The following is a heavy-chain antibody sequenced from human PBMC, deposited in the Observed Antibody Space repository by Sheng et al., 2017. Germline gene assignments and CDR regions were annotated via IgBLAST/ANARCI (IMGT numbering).Heavy chain of an antibody. D-gene: IGHD3-3*01. J-gene: IGHJ6*03. Sequence: EVQLVESGGGLVKPGGSLRLSCAASGFTFSSYSMNWVRQAPGKGLEWVSSISSSSSYIYYADSVKGRFTISRDNAKNSLYLQMNSLRAEDTAVYYCARDVTIFGVVIIDYYYYMDVWGQGTTVTVSS. CDR3: ARDVTIFGVVIIDYYYYMDV. V-gene: IGHV3-21*01. CDR1: GFTFSSYS. CDR2: ISSSSSYI.